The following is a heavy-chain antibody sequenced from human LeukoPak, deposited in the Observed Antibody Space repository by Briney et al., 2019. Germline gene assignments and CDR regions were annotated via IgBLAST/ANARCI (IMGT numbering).Heavy chain of an antibody. CDR3: ARDIPPYDYVWGSYRNAFDI. CDR1: GFTLSGYG. D-gene: IGHD3-16*02. V-gene: IGHV3-30*03. J-gene: IGHJ3*02. Sequence: QTGGSLRLSCAASGFTLSGYGMHWVRQAPGKGLEWVAVISYDGSNKYYADSVKGRFTISRDNAKNSLYLQMNSLRAEDTAVYYCARDIPPYDYVWGSYRNAFDIWGQGTMLTVSS. CDR2: ISYDGSNK.